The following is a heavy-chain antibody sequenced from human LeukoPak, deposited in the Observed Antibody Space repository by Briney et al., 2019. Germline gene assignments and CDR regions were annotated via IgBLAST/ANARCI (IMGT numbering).Heavy chain of an antibody. CDR2: IFTSGNT. V-gene: IGHV4-4*07. D-gene: IGHD2/OR15-2a*01. CDR1: GDSMSDYY. J-gene: IGHJ4*02. Sequence: SETLSLTCTVSGDSMSDYYWSWIRQPVGKGLEWIGRIFTSGNTKYNPSLQSRVTMSVDTSRKQISLKMTSVTAADTAVYYCATDRPHTASFYAYWGQGTLVTVSS. CDR3: ATDRPHTASFYAY.